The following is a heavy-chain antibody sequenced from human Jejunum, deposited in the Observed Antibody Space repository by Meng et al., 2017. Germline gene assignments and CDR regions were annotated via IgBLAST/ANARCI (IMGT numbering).Heavy chain of an antibody. J-gene: IGHJ4*02. Sequence: GDLVKSGGEVKKPGPSSRFPLTASGSTFSDHFMHWVRQAPGQGLEWMGRINPNSGDTDLAQKFLDRVTMTRDTSITTAYMELSSLTSDDTAVYFCARQGRPGGGSGPTFDYWGQGSLVTVSS. D-gene: IGHD3-10*01. CDR3: ARQGRPGGGSGPTFDY. V-gene: IGHV1-2*06. CDR2: INPNSGDT. CDR1: GSTFSDHF.